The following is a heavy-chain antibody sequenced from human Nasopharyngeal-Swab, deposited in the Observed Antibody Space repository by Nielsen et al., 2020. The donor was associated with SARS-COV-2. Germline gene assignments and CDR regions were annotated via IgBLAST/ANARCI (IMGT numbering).Heavy chain of an antibody. J-gene: IGHJ3*02. CDR1: GFTFDDYG. CDR3: ATYCSSTRCRHVGGFDM. CDR2: INWNGGST. V-gene: IGHV3-20*04. Sequence: GGSLRLSCAASGFTFDDYGMSWVRQAPGKGLEWVSGINWNGGSTGYADSVKGRFTISRDNARNSLYLQMSSLRAEDTAVYYCATYCSSTRCRHVGGFDMWGQGTLVTVSS. D-gene: IGHD2-2*01.